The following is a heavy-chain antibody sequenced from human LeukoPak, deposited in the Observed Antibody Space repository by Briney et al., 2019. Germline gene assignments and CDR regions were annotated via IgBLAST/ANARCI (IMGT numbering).Heavy chain of an antibody. J-gene: IGHJ3*02. CDR1: GFTFSSYD. Sequence: GGSLRLSCAASGFTFSSYDMHWVRQATGKGLEWVSAIGTAGDTYYPGSVKGRFTISRDNSKNTLYLQMNSLRAEDTALYYCAKPLIASRQDAFDIWGQGTMVTVSS. D-gene: IGHD1-14*01. V-gene: IGHV3-13*01. CDR3: AKPLIASRQDAFDI. CDR2: IGTAGDT.